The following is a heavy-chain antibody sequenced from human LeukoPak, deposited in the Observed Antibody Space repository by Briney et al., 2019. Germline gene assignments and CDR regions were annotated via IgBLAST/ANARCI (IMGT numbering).Heavy chain of an antibody. V-gene: IGHV4-34*12. Sequence: SETLSLTCAVYGGSFSGYYWSWIRQPPGKGLEWIGEIVHSGNTKYNPSLKSRVTVSVDTSKNQFSLNLTSVTAADTAVYYCARFGSSTWYKGAFDIWGQGTMVTVAS. J-gene: IGHJ3*02. CDR1: GGSFSGYY. CDR3: ARFGSSTWYKGAFDI. CDR2: IVHSGNT. D-gene: IGHD1-1*01.